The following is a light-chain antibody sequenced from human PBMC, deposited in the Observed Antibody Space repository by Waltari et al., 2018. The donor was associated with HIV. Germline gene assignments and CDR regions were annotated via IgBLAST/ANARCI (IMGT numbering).Light chain of an antibody. CDR1: TSNIGYNY. J-gene: IGLJ2*01. CDR2: ESN. Sequence: QSVLTQPPSVSAAPGQKVTISCSGTTSNIGYNYVAWYQQLPGTAPKLLNVESNKRPSGIPDRFSGTKSGTSGTLDITGVQTGDEADYYCATWDVSLNVVVFGGGTTLTVL. CDR3: ATWDVSLNVVV. V-gene: IGLV1-51*01.